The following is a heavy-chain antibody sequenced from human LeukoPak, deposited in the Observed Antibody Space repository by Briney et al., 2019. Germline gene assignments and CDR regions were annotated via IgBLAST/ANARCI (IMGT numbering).Heavy chain of an antibody. Sequence: SETLSLTCTVSGGSISPYYWSRIRQSPGKGLEWIGYIYSSGSANYNPSLKSRVTISVDTSKNQFSLKLSSVTAADTAVYYCARMGGYSGYATHWGQGTLVTVSS. V-gene: IGHV4-59*08. CDR2: IYSSGSA. D-gene: IGHD5-12*01. CDR3: ARMGGYSGYATH. CDR1: GGSISPYY. J-gene: IGHJ4*02.